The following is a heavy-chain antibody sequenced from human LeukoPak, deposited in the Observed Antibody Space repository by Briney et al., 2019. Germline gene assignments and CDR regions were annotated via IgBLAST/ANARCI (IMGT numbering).Heavy chain of an antibody. CDR2: INPNSGGT. V-gene: IGHV1-2*04. J-gene: IGHJ3*02. CDR3: ARIPTSGSYGAFDI. CDR1: GYTFTGYY. D-gene: IGHD1-26*01. Sequence: SVKVSCKASGYTFTGYYMHWVRQAPGQGLEWMGWINPNSGGTNYAQKFQGWVTMTRDTSISTAYMELSRLRSDDTAVYYCARIPTSGSYGAFDIWGQGTMVTVSS.